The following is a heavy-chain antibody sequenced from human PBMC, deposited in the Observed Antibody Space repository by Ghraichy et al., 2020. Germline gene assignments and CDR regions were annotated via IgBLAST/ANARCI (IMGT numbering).Heavy chain of an antibody. CDR2: ISYDGSNK. CDR1: GFTFSSYG. CDR3: AKGSGSYLGLDFDY. V-gene: IGHV3-30*18. J-gene: IGHJ4*02. Sequence: GGSLRLSCAASGFTFSSYGMHWVRQAPGKGLEWVAVISYDGSNKYYADSVKGRFTISRDNSKNTLYLQMNSLRAEDTAVYYCAKGSGSYLGLDFDYWGQGTLVTVSS. D-gene: IGHD1-26*01.